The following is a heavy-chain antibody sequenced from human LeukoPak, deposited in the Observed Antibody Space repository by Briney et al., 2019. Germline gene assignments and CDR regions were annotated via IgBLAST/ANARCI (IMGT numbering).Heavy chain of an antibody. V-gene: IGHV1-69*05. CDR1: GYTFTSYY. CDR3: ARGAHSGSYSSWFHP. D-gene: IGHD3-10*01. CDR2: IIPMFAPA. J-gene: IGHJ5*02. Sequence: SVKVSCKASGYTFTSYYMHWVRQAPGQGLEWMGGIIPMFAPARYAQNFQGRVTITTDESTSTAYMELSSLKSEDTAVYYCARGAHSGSYSSWFHPWGQGTLVTVSS.